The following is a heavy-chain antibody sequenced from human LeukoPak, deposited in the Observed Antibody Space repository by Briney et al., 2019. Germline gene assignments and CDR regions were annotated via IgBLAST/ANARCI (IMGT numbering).Heavy chain of an antibody. D-gene: IGHD2-2*02. V-gene: IGHV3-30*04. Sequence: PGRSLRLSCVTSGFTFSSYAFHWVRQAPGKGLEWVATMSFDVNNKYYADSVRGRFTTSRDNSKNTLYLQMNSLGAEDTAVYSCARGYCTSSSCYNDYWGQGTLVTVSS. CDR2: MSFDVNNK. CDR1: GFTFSSYA. CDR3: ARGYCTSSSCYNDY. J-gene: IGHJ4*02.